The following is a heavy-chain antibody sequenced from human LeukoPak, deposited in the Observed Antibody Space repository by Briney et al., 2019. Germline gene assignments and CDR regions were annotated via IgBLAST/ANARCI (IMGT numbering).Heavy chain of an antibody. D-gene: IGHD3-22*01. CDR3: ARYDYYDSSGYKNYFDY. V-gene: IGHV5-51*01. J-gene: IGHJ4*02. CDR1: GYSFTSYW. CDR2: IYPGDSDT. Sequence: GEPLKISCKGSGYSFTSYWIGWVRQMPGKGLEWMGIIYPGDSDTRYSPSFQGQVTISADKSISTAYLQWSSLKASDTAMYYCARYDYYDSSGYKNYFDYWGQGTLVTVSS.